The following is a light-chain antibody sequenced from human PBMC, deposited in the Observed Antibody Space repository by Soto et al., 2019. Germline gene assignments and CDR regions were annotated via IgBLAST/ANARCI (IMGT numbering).Light chain of an antibody. CDR1: QGISSY. Sequence: DIQLTQSPSFLSASVGDRVTITCRASQGISSYLAWYQQKPGKAPKLLIYAASTLQSGVPSRFSGSASGTEFTLTIGTLQPEDCATYYCQQLNSYPLTFGGGTKVEIK. J-gene: IGKJ4*01. V-gene: IGKV1-9*01. CDR2: AAS. CDR3: QQLNSYPLT.